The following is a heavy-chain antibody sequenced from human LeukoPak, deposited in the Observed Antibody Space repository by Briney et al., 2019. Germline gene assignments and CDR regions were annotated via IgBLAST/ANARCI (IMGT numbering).Heavy chain of an antibody. CDR2: INPSGGST. CDR1: GGTFSSYA. D-gene: IGHD5-18*01. Sequence: ASVKVSCKASGGTFSSYAISWVRQAPGQGFEWMGIINPSGGSTSYAQKFQGRVTMTRDMSTSTVYMELSSLRSEDTAVYYCACRYSYGQRAFDYWGQGTLVTVSS. CDR3: ACRYSYGQRAFDY. V-gene: IGHV1-46*01. J-gene: IGHJ4*02.